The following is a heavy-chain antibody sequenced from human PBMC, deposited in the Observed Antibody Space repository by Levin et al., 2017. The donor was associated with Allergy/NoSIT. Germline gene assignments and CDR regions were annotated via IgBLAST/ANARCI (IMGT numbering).Heavy chain of an antibody. J-gene: IGHJ4*02. Sequence: SPTLSLPCTVSGGSIRSGGYYWSWVRQHPGKGLEWIGYVYNSGNTFYNPSLASRVSISVDTSKNQFSLNLTSVTAADTAVYYCARSGRTWLRLRGFDYWGQGTLVTVSP. CDR3: ARSGRTWLRLRGFDY. CDR1: GGSIRSGGYY. D-gene: IGHD5-12*01. CDR2: VYNSGNT. V-gene: IGHV4-31*03.